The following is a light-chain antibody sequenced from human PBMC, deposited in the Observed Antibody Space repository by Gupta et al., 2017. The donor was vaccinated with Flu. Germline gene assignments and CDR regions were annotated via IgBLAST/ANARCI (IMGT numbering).Light chain of an antibody. J-gene: IGKJ2*01. CDR1: QSVLHSSNNKNY. CDR2: WAS. CDR3: QQYYSTPYT. V-gene: IGKV4-1*01. Sequence: DIVMTQSPDSLAVSLGERATINCKSSQSVLHSSNNKNYLAWFQQKPGQPPKLPIYWASTRESGVPDRFSGSASGTDFTLTISSLQAEDVAVYYCQQYYSTPYTFGQGTKLEIK.